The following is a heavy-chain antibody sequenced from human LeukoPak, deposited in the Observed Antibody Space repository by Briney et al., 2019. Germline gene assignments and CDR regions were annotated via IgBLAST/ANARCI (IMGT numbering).Heavy chain of an antibody. D-gene: IGHD5-24*01. J-gene: IGHJ5*02. Sequence: SETLSLTCTVSGYSISSGYYWGWIRQPPGKGLEWIGSIYHSGSTYYNPSLKSRVTISVDTSKNQFSLKLSSVTAADTAVYYCARGREGYNEYNWFDPWGQGTLVTVSS. CDR3: ARGREGYNEYNWFDP. CDR2: IYHSGST. CDR1: GYSISSGYY. V-gene: IGHV4-38-2*02.